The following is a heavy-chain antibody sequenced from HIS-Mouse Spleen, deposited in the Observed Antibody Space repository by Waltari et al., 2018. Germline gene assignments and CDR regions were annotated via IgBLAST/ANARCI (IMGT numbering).Heavy chain of an antibody. CDR2: ISSSSSYI. D-gene: IGHD6-13*01. V-gene: IGHV3-21*01. J-gene: IGHJ3*02. CDR1: GFTFSSYS. CDR3: ARVGGQQLITDAFDI. Sequence: EVQLVESGGGLVKPGGSLRLSCAASGFTFSSYSMNWFRQAPGKGLALVSAISSSSSYIYYADSVKGRFTISRDNAKNSLYLQMNSLRAEDTAVYYCARVGGQQLITDAFDIWGQGTMVTVSS.